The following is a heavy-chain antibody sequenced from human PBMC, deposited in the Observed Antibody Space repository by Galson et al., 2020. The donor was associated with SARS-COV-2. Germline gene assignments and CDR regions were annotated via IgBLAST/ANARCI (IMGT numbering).Heavy chain of an antibody. V-gene: IGHV4-38-2*01. Sequence: SEPLSLTCDVSGSSISNGYYSGWIRQSPGKGLEWIGSIYHRGITSYRTSLKSGVTLSVDTSKNQFDLRLRTLTAADTAVNYCARQEPLLGPIPFDFWGQGILVTVSS. CDR1: GSSISNGYY. CDR2: IYHRGIT. CDR3: ARQEPLLGPIPFDF. D-gene: IGHD2-21*01. J-gene: IGHJ4*02.